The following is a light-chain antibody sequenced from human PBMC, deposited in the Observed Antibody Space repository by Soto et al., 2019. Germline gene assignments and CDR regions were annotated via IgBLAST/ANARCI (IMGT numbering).Light chain of an antibody. J-gene: IGKJ1*01. CDR2: GVS. Sequence: DIQMTQSPSSLSASVGDKVTITCRASQSISSSLNWYQQKSGKAPNLLIYGVSRLQGGVPSRFSGSGSGTDFTLTIASLQPDDFATYYCQQYETFSGTFGPGTKLDLK. CDR3: QQYETFSGT. V-gene: IGKV1-39*01. CDR1: QSISSS.